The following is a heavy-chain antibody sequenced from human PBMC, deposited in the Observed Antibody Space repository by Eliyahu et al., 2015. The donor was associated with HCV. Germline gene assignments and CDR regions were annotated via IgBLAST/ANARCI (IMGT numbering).Heavy chain of an antibody. CDR3: AREGVDIVSTGFDS. CDR1: GFSLXSXG. Sequence: QVQLVESGGGVVQPGRSLRLSCVVSGFSLXSXGMHWVRQTPGKGLEWVALIXYDGSKTFYADSVKGRFTISRDTSKNTLYLQMSSLRAEDTAVYYCAREGVDIVSTGFDSWGQGTLVTVSS. D-gene: IGHD5/OR15-5a*01. J-gene: IGHJ4*02. V-gene: IGHV3-33*01. CDR2: IXYDGSKT.